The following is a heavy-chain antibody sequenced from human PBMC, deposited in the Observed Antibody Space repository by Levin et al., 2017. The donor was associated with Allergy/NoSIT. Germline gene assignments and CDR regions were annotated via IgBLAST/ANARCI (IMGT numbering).Heavy chain of an antibody. J-gene: IGHJ4*02. D-gene: IGHD3-9*01. CDR3: ARGEDGVLTGSIGAEGG. CDR1: GFIFKNYA. CDR2: MSKDGGTT. Sequence: LSLPCAASGFIFKNYAMHWVRQAPGKGLEWVAVMSKDGGTTYYADSAKGRFTVSRDNSKNTLFLQMNSLRADDAAMYYCARGEDGVLTGSIGAEGGWGQGTLVAVSS. V-gene: IGHV3-30-3*01.